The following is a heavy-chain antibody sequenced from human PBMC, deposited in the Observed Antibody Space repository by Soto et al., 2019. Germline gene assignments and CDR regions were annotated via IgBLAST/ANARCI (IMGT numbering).Heavy chain of an antibody. D-gene: IGHD6-13*01. CDR3: ARDGGIAAAGNMVTWFDP. J-gene: IGHJ5*02. Sequence: QLQLQESGPGLVKPSETLSLTCTVSGGSISSSSYYWGWIRQPPGKGLEWIGSIYYSGSTYYNPSRKSRFTISVDTSKNQFPLKLSSVTAADTAVYYCARDGGIAAAGNMVTWFDPWGQGTLVTVSS. CDR1: GGSISSSSYY. CDR2: IYYSGST. V-gene: IGHV4-39*02.